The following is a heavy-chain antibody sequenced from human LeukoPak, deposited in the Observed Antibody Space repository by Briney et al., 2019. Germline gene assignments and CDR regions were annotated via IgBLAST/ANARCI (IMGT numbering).Heavy chain of an antibody. J-gene: IGHJ3*02. Sequence: GGSLRLSCAASGLTLSTYMMNWVRQAPGKGLEWVSSISRSSSYIYYAESVKGRFTISRDNAKNSLYPQMNSLRAEDTAVYYCARDFYGDYVAAFDIWGQGTMVTVSS. CDR1: GLTLSTYM. D-gene: IGHD4-17*01. CDR2: ISRSSSYI. V-gene: IGHV3-21*01. CDR3: ARDFYGDYVAAFDI.